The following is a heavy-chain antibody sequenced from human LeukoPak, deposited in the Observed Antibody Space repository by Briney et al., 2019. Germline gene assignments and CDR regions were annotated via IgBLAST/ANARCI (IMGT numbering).Heavy chain of an antibody. CDR1: GGSISSSSYY. CDR2: IYYSGST. CDR3: ARGRIGWDIAARRDFDY. J-gene: IGHJ4*02. D-gene: IGHD6-6*01. V-gene: IGHV4-39*07. Sequence: PSETLSLTCTVSGGSISSSSYYWGWIRQPPGKGLEWIGSIYYSGSTYYNPSLKSRVTISVDTSKNQFSLKLSSVTAADTAVYYCARGRIGWDIAARRDFDYWGQGTLVTVSS.